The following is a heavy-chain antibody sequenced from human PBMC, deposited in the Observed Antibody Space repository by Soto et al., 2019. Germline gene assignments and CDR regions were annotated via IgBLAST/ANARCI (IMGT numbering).Heavy chain of an antibody. CDR2: ISGSRGST. D-gene: IGHD3-22*01. J-gene: IGHJ4*02. Sequence: GGSLRLSCAASGVTFSSYAMSWGRQAPGKGLEWVSAISGSRGSTYYADSVKGRFTISRDNSKNTLYLQMNSLRAEDTAVYYCDPYYYDSTRNYWGQGTLVTVSS. CDR3: DPYYYDSTRNY. V-gene: IGHV3-23*01. CDR1: GVTFSSYA.